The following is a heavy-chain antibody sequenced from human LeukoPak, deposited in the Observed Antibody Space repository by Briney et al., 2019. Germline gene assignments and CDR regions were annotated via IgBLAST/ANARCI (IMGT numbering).Heavy chain of an antibody. CDR2: IYYSGST. Sequence: SETLSLTCTVSGGSISSSSYYWGWIRQPPGKGLEWIGSIYYSGSTYYNPSLKSRVTISVDTSKNQFSLKLSSVTAADTAVYYCATYSPTRGERFYYGMDVWGQGTTVTVSS. V-gene: IGHV4-39*07. D-gene: IGHD3-16*01. CDR3: ATYSPTRGERFYYGMDV. J-gene: IGHJ6*02. CDR1: GGSISSSSYY.